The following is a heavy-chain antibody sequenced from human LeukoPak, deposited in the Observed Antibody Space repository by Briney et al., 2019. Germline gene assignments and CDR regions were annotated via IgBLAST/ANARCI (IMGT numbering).Heavy chain of an antibody. CDR3: ASSSSWYHAFDI. CDR2: INPNSGGA. CDR1: GYTFTSYG. J-gene: IGHJ3*02. D-gene: IGHD6-13*01. Sequence: GASVKVSCKASGYTFTSYGISWVRQAPGQGLEWMGWINPNSGGANYAQKFQGRVTMTRDTSISTAYMELSRLRSDDTAVYYCASSSSWYHAFDIWGQGTMVTVSS. V-gene: IGHV1-2*02.